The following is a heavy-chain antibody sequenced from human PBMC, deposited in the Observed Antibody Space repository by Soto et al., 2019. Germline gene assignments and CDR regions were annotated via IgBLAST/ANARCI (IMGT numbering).Heavy chain of an antibody. J-gene: IGHJ4*02. CDR1: GFNFKKFA. Sequence: EVQLLESGGGVVQPGGSLRLSCEASGFNFKKFAMGWVRRAPGEGLEWVSGISCCGGSTAYADSVKGRFSLARADSKNTLSLQLNSLRVEDTARYYCAKADGEQWLIPHLDNWGQGTLVTVS. V-gene: IGHV3-23*01. CDR3: AKADGEQWLIPHLDN. CDR2: ISCCGGST. D-gene: IGHD6-19*01.